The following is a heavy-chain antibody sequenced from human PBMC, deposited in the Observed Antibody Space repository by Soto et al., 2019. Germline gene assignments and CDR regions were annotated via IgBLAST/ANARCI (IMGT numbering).Heavy chain of an antibody. CDR3: VRGGFPSHDHVITATATSGFDP. Sequence: QVQLMQSGAEVKKPGASVKVSCKASGYTFTTYDINWVRQAPGQGLEVMGWMNPNRTNTGYAEKFQGRVTKPRNTSISTSHMEWSSLRYDDPAGYYSVRGGFPSHDHVITATATSGFDPSGHGTLVPVSS. D-gene: IGHD1-20*01. J-gene: IGHJ5*02. CDR1: GYTFTTYD. V-gene: IGHV1-8*01. CDR2: MNPNRTNT.